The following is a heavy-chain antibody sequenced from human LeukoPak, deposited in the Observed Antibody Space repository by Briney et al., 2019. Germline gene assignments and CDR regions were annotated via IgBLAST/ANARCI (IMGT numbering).Heavy chain of an antibody. CDR2: IIPIFGTA. D-gene: IGHD1-26*01. CDR3: ASSLVGATDFDY. Sequence: GASVKVSCKASGGTFSSYAISWVRQAPGQGLEWRGGIIPIFGTANYAQKFQGRVTITADKSTSTAYMELSSLRSVDTAVYYCASSLVGATDFDYWGQGTLVTVSS. V-gene: IGHV1-69*06. CDR1: GGTFSSYA. J-gene: IGHJ4*02.